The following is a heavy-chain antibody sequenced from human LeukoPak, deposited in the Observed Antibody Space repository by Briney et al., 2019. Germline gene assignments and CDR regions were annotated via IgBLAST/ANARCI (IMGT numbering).Heavy chain of an antibody. CDR1: GYTFTSYA. Sequence: SVKVSCKASGYTFTSYAISWVRQAPGQGLEWMGGIIPIFGKANYAQKFQGRVTITADESTSTAYMELSSLRSEDTAVYYCARLSNGYSSGWYSAFDIWGQGTMVTVSS. D-gene: IGHD6-19*01. CDR3: ARLSNGYSSGWYSAFDI. V-gene: IGHV1-69*13. J-gene: IGHJ3*02. CDR2: IIPIFGKA.